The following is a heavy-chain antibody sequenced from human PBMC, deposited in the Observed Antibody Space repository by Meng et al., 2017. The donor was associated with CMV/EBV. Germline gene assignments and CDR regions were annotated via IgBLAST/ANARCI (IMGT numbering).Heavy chain of an antibody. J-gene: IGHJ6*02. CDR1: GFTFSSYG. Sequence: GESLKISCAASGFTFSSYGMHWVRQAPGEGLEWGAFIRYDGSNKYYADSVKGRFTISRDNSKNTLYLQMNSLRAEDTAVYYCARRKSAYYYYGMDVWGQGTTVTVSS. CDR2: IRYDGSNK. V-gene: IGHV3-30*02. CDR3: ARRKSAYYYYGMDV.